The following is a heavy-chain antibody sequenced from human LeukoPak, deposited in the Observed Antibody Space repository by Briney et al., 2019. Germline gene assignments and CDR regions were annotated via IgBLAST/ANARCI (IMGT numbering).Heavy chain of an antibody. J-gene: IGHJ4*02. V-gene: IGHV1-46*01. CDR1: GYTFTNYY. Sequence: ASVKVSCKASGYTFTNYYVHWVRQAPGQGLEWMGIINPSGGGTYYAQTFQGRVSMTTDTSTSTVYMELSSLRSDDTAVYYCARSVETANLKNWGQGTLVTVSS. CDR2: INPSGGGT. CDR3: ARSVETANLKN. D-gene: IGHD5-18*01.